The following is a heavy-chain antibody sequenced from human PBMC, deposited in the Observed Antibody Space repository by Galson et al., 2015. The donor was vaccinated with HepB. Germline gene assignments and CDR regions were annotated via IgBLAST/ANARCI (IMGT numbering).Heavy chain of an antibody. V-gene: IGHV3-20*04. Sequence: SLRLSCAASGFTFDDYGMSWVRQAPGKGLEWVSGINWNGGSTGYADSVKGRFTISRDNAKNSLYLQMNSLRAEDTALYYCARNYYDSSVYYYYYGMDVWGQGTTVTVSS. CDR2: INWNGGST. CDR1: GFTFDDYG. D-gene: IGHD3-22*01. CDR3: ARNYYDSSVYYYYYGMDV. J-gene: IGHJ6*02.